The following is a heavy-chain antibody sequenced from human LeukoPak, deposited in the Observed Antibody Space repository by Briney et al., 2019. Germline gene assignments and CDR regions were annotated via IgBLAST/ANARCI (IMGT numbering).Heavy chain of an antibody. CDR3: ARAPSYYDSSGYYVRDAFDI. D-gene: IGHD3-22*01. J-gene: IGHJ3*02. Sequence: PSETLSLTCTVSGGSISSYYWSWIRQPPGKGLEWIGYIYYSGSTNYNPSLKSRVTISVDTSKNQFSLKLSSVTAADTAVYYCARAPSYYDSSGYYVRDAFDIWGQGTMVTVSS. CDR1: GGSISSYY. V-gene: IGHV4-59*12. CDR2: IYYSGST.